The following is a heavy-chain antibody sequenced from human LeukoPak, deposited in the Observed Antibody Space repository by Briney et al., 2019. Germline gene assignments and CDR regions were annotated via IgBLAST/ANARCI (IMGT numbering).Heavy chain of an antibody. D-gene: IGHD3-3*01. CDR1: GYTFTSYG. V-gene: IGHV1-18*01. J-gene: IGHJ4*02. CDR2: ISAYNGNT. CDR3: ARVQLYYDFWGGSDY. Sequence: ASVKVSCKASGYTFTSYGISWVRQAPGQGLEWMGWISAYNGNTNYAQKLQGRVTMTTDTSTSTAYMELRSLRSDDTAVYYCARVQLYYDFWGGSDYWGQGTLVTVSS.